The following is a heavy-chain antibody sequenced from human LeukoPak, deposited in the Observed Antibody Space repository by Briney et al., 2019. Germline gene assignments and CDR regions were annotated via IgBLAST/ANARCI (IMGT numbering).Heavy chain of an antibody. V-gene: IGHV1-69*04. CDR3: ARDARPGYCGGDCSDY. D-gene: IGHD2-21*01. Sequence: GASVKVSCKASGGTFSSYAISWVRQAPGQGLEWMGRIIPILGIANYAQKFQGRVTITADKSTSTAYMELSSLRSEDTAVYYCARDARPGYCGGDCSDYWGQGTLVTVSS. CDR2: IIPILGIA. CDR1: GGTFSSYA. J-gene: IGHJ4*02.